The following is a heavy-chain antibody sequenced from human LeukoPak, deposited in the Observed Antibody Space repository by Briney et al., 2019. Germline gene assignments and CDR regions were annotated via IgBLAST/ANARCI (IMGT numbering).Heavy chain of an antibody. Sequence: GGSLRLSCAASGFTFSSYWMNWARPAPGKGLEWVASINHNGNVNYYVDSVKGRFTISRDNAKNSLYLQMSNLRAEDTAVYFCARGGGLDVWGQGATVTVSS. J-gene: IGHJ6*02. CDR1: GFTFSSYW. D-gene: IGHD3-16*01. V-gene: IGHV3-7*03. CDR3: ARGGGLDV. CDR2: INHNGNVN.